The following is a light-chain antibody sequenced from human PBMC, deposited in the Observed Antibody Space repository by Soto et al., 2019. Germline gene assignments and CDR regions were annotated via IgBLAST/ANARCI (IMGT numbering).Light chain of an antibody. V-gene: IGKV1-39*01. J-gene: IGKJ1*01. Sequence: DIQMTQSPSSLSASVGDRVTITCRASQSISSYLNWYQQKPGKAPKLLIYAASSLQSGVPSRFSGSGSGTDFTLTISSLQPEDFATYYCQKSYSTPRTFGQGTPVEIK. CDR2: AAS. CDR1: QSISSY. CDR3: QKSYSTPRT.